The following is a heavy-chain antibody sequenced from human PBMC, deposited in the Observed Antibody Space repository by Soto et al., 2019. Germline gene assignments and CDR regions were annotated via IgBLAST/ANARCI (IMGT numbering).Heavy chain of an antibody. V-gene: IGHV1-18*01. D-gene: IGHD3-3*01. CDR1: GYTFTSYG. CDR3: ARENQVTIFGVAYYAMDV. Sequence: GASVKVSCKASGYTFTSYGISWVRQAPGQGLEWMGWISAYNGNTNYAQKLQGRVTMTTDTSTSTAYMELRSLRSDDTAVYYCARENQVTIFGVAYYAMDVWGQGTTVTVSS. J-gene: IGHJ6*02. CDR2: ISAYNGNT.